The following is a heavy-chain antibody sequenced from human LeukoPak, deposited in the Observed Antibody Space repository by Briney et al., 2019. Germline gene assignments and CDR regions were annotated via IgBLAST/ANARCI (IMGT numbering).Heavy chain of an antibody. Sequence: SETLSLTCTVSGGSISSYYWSWIRQPPGKGLEWIGYIYYSGSTNYNPSLKSRVTISVDTSTNKFSLKLSSVTAADTAVYYCARYVWGSYPTFEDYWGQGTLVTVSS. CDR3: ARYVWGSYPTFEDY. V-gene: IGHV4-59*01. J-gene: IGHJ4*02. CDR2: IYYSGST. D-gene: IGHD3-16*02. CDR1: GGSISSYY.